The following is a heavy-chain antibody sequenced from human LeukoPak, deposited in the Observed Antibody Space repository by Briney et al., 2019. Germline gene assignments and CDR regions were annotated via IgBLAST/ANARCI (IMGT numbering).Heavy chain of an antibody. Sequence: PGGSLRLSCAASGFPFSTCCWMSWVRPAPGKGLEWVASIRPDGSETFYVDSVRGRFTISRDNAKNSLYLQMTSLRAEDTAVYYCAKGGGNFDCWGQGTLVTVSS. D-gene: IGHD2-15*01. CDR1: GFPFSTCCW. CDR3: AKGGGNFDC. CDR2: IRPDGSET. J-gene: IGHJ4*02. V-gene: IGHV3-7*01.